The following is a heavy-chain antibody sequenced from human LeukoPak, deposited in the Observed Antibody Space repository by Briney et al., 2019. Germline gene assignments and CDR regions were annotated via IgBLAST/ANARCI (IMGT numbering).Heavy chain of an antibody. CDR1: GYTFTSYG. V-gene: IGHV1-18*01. D-gene: IGHD3-22*01. CDR3: AREGKYYYDSTTSY. Sequence: ASVKVSCKASGYTFTSYGISWVRQAPGQGLEWMGWISAYNGNTNYAQKLQGRVTMTTDTSTSTAYMELRSLRSDDTAVYYCAREGKYYYDSTTSYWGQGTLVTVSS. CDR2: ISAYNGNT. J-gene: IGHJ4*02.